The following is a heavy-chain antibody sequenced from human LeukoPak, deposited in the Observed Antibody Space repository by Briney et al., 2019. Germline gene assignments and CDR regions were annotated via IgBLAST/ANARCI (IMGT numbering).Heavy chain of an antibody. CDR1: GFTFSTYW. Sequence: GGSLRLSCAASGFTFSTYWMHWVRQAPGKGLVWVSRINSDGSDTTYADSVKGRFTISRDNAKNTVYLQMNSLRAEDTAVYYCARVGGENWFDPWGQGTLVTVSS. CDR3: ARVGGENWFDP. V-gene: IGHV3-74*01. J-gene: IGHJ5*02. D-gene: IGHD3-16*01. CDR2: INSDGSDT.